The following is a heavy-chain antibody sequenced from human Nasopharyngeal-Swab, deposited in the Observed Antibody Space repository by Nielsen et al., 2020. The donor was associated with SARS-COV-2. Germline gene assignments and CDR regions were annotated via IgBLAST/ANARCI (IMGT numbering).Heavy chain of an antibody. V-gene: IGHV1-18*01. J-gene: IGHJ6*02. Sequence: VRQAPGQGVEGVGGMRADNGNTNYAQKLQGRVTMTTDTSTSTAYMELRSLRSDDTAVYYCARDGCSGGSCYSSIGPYYYYYGMDVWGQGTTVTVSS. D-gene: IGHD2-15*01. CDR3: ARDGCSGGSCYSSIGPYYYYYGMDV. CDR2: MRADNGNT.